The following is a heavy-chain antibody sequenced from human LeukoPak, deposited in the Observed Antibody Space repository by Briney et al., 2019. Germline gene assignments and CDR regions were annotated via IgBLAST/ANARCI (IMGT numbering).Heavy chain of an antibody. J-gene: IGHJ6*02. CDR2: IYPGDSDT. CDR1: GYSFTSYW. V-gene: IGHV5-51*01. Sequence: GESLKISCKGSGYSFTSYWIGWVRQLPGKGLEWMGIIYPGDSDTRYSPSFQGQGTISADKSISPDDLQWSSLKASEPAMYYCARHFGYCSSTSCYHRDYYYGMDVWGQGTTVNVSS. CDR3: ARHFGYCSSTSCYHRDYYYGMDV. D-gene: IGHD2-2*01.